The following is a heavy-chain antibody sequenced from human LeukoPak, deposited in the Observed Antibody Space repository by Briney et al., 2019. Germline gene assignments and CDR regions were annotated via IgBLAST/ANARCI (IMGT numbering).Heavy chain of an antibody. CDR2: LSGSGSKT. Sequence: PSGRSLRLFCAASGFTFSSYAMSWVRQAPGKGLEWVSGLSGSGSKTYYADSVKGRFTISRDNSKSTLFLQMNNLRAEETAIYYCANSYTAGWNGYFQHWGQGTLVTVSS. CDR3: ANSYTAGWNGYFQH. J-gene: IGHJ1*01. D-gene: IGHD1-1*01. CDR1: GFTFSSYA. V-gene: IGHV3-23*01.